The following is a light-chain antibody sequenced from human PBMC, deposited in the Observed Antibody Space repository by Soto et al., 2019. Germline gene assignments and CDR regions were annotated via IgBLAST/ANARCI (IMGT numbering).Light chain of an antibody. CDR3: QQRNDWPLT. CDR1: QSVGSS. J-gene: IGKJ4*01. CDR2: DSS. V-gene: IGKV3-11*01. Sequence: EIVLTQSPATLSLSPGERATLSCRASQSVGSSLAWYQQKTGQAPRLLSNDSSNRATGIPARFSGSGSGTDFTLTISSLEPEYFSVYYCQQRNDWPLTFGGGTKVEIK.